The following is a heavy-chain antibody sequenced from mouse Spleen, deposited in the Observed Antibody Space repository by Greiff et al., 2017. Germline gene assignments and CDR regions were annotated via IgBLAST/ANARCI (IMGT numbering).Heavy chain of an antibody. J-gene: IGHJ1*03. D-gene: IGHD1-1*01. CDR3: ARPRITTVVATKDWYFDV. CDR2: ISSGGSYT. Sequence: EVKLVESGGDLVKPGGSLKLSCAASGFTFSSYGMSWVRPTPDKRLEWVATISSGGSYTYYPDSVKGRFTISRDNAKNTLYLQMSSLKSEDTAMYYCARPRITTVVATKDWYFDVWGTGTTVTVSS. V-gene: IGHV5-6*01. CDR1: GFTFSSYG.